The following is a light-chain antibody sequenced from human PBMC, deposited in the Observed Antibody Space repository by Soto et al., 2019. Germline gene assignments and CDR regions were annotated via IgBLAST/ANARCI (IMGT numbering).Light chain of an antibody. CDR3: SSYAGSNNPVV. J-gene: IGLJ2*01. CDR1: SSDDGGYNY. Sequence: QSALTQHPSASGSPGQSVTISCTGTSSDDGGYNYVSWYQQHPGKAPKLMIYEVSKRPSGVPDRFSGSKSGNTASLTVSGLQAEDEADYYCSSYAGSNNPVVFGGGTKLTVL. V-gene: IGLV2-8*01. CDR2: EVS.